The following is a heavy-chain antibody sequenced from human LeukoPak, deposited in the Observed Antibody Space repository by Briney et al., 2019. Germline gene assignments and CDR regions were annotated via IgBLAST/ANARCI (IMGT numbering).Heavy chain of an antibody. J-gene: IGHJ4*02. V-gene: IGHV1-18*01. CDR2: ISAYNGNT. Sequence: ASVKVSCKASGYTFTSYVISWVRRAPGQGLEWMGWISAYNGNTNYAQKVQGRVTMTTDTSTSTAYMELRSLRSDDTAVYYCARDYRPPPTYSSRDGFDYWGQGTLVTVSS. CDR3: ARDYRPPPTYSSRDGFDY. CDR1: GYTFTSYV. D-gene: IGHD6-13*01.